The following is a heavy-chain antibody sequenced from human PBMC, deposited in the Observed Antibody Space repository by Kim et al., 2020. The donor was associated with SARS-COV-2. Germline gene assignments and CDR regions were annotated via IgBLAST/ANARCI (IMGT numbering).Heavy chain of an antibody. CDR2: K. CDR3: ANEAYSHYGDY. V-gene: IGHV3-23*01. Sequence: KYNADSVKGRFTIHRDKSKNTLYLQMNSVRAEDTAVYYCANEAYSHYGDYCGQGTLVTVSS. J-gene: IGHJ4*02. D-gene: IGHD4-4*01.